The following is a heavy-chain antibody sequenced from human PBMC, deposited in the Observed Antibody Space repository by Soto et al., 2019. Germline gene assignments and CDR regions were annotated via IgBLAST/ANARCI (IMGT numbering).Heavy chain of an antibody. J-gene: IGHJ5*02. CDR2: IIPIFGTA. D-gene: IGHD3-22*01. CDR3: ARGNTYYYDSSGYMPPNWFDP. Sequence: QVQLVQSGAEVKKPGSSVKVSCKASGGTFSSYAISWVRQAPGQGLEWMGGIIPIFGTANYAQKFQGRVTITADESTSTAYIELSSLRSEDTAVYYCARGNTYYYDSSGYMPPNWFDPWGQGTLVTVSS. V-gene: IGHV1-69*01. CDR1: GGTFSSYA.